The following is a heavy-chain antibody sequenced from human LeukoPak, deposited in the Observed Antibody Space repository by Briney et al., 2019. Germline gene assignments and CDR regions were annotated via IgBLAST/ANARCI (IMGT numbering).Heavy chain of an antibody. CDR2: ISSSGSTI. CDR3: AELGITMIGGV. CDR1: GLTFSNYW. V-gene: IGHV3-48*04. Sequence: GALRLSCAASGLTFSNYWMHWVRQAPGKGLEWVSYISSSGSTIYYADSVKGRFTISRDNAKNSLYLQMNSLRAEDTAVYYCAELGITMIGGVWGKGTTVTISS. D-gene: IGHD3-10*02. J-gene: IGHJ6*04.